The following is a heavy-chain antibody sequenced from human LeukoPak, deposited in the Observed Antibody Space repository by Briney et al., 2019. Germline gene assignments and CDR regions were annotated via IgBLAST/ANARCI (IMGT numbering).Heavy chain of an antibody. V-gene: IGHV4-59*08. CDR3: ARQPSATAAFDI. Sequence: SETLSLTCVVSGGSINNYYWSWIRQPPGKGLEWIAYIHSNGNTNYNPSFKSRVTVSVDTSKNQLSLRLTSVAAADTAIYYCARQPSATAAFDIWGRGTMVIVSS. CDR2: IHSNGNT. J-gene: IGHJ3*02. CDR1: GGSINNYY. D-gene: IGHD5-18*01.